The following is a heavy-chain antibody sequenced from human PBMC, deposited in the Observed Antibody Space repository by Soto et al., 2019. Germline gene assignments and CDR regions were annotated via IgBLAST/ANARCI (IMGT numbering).Heavy chain of an antibody. CDR2: IYYSGST. CDR1: GGSISSGGYY. D-gene: IGHD6-13*01. Sequence: SETLSLTCTVSGGSISSGGYYWSWIRQHPGKGLEWIGYIYYSGSTYYNPSLKSRVTISVDTSKNQFSLKLSSVTAADTAVYYCARVIAAAGSQYFGYWGQGTLVTVSS. J-gene: IGHJ4*02. V-gene: IGHV4-31*03. CDR3: ARVIAAAGSQYFGY.